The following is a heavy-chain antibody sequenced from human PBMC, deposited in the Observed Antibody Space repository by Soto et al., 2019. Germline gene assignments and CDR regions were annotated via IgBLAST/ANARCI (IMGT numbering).Heavy chain of an antibody. D-gene: IGHD3-16*01. V-gene: IGHV3-23*01. Sequence: EVQLLESGGGLVQPGESLRVSCAASGFSFSYYVMSWVRQAPGKGLEWVSAITGSGGDTYHADSVKGRFTISRDNTKDTLYLQMNSLGAEDTAIYYCAKGSADTRPYYFDYWGRGPLVTVSS. CDR1: GFSFSYYV. J-gene: IGHJ4*02. CDR2: ITGSGGDT. CDR3: AKGSADTRPYYFDY.